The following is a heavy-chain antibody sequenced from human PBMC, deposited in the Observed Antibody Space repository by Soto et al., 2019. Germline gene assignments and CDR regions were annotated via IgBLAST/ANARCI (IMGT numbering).Heavy chain of an antibody. J-gene: IGHJ4*02. Sequence: QVQLVESGGGVVQPGRSLRLSCAASGFTFSSYAMHWVRQAPGKGLEWVAVISYDGSNKYYADSVKGRFTISRGNSKNTLYLQMNSLRAEDTAVYYCARDQMTTVTTGTFDYWGQGTLVTVSS. CDR1: GFTFSSYA. CDR2: ISYDGSNK. D-gene: IGHD4-17*01. CDR3: ARDQMTTVTTGTFDY. V-gene: IGHV3-30-3*01.